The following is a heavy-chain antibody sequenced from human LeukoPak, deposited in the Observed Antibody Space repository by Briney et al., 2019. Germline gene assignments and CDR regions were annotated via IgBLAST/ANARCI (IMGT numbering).Heavy chain of an antibody. D-gene: IGHD3-10*01. V-gene: IGHV3-48*04. J-gene: IGHJ3*02. CDR1: GFTFSSYS. CDR2: ISKSDSTI. CDR3: AKEGATRVANPFDI. Sequence: GGSLRLSCAASGFTFSSYSMNWVRQAPGKGLEWVSYISKSDSTIYYADSVKGRFTISRDNAKNSLYLQMNSLRAEDTALYYCAKEGATRVANPFDIWGQGTMVTVSS.